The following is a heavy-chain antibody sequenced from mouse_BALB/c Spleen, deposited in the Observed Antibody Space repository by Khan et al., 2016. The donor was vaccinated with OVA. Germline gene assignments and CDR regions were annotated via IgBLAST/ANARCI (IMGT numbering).Heavy chain of an antibody. V-gene: IGHV5-6*01. J-gene: IGHJ3*01. Sequence: EVELVESGGDLVKPGGSLKLSCAASGFTFSTYGMSWVRQAPDKRLEWVATVSTGGSYTYYPASVKGRFTISRDNAKNTLYLQMSGLRSEDTAMFYCTRLAYYDDSEGFAYWGQGTLVTVSA. CDR2: VSTGGSYT. CDR1: GFTFSTYG. CDR3: TRLAYYDDSEGFAY. D-gene: IGHD1-1*01.